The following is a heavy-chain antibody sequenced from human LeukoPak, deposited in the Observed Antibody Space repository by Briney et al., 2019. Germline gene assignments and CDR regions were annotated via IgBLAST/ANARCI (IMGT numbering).Heavy chain of an antibody. CDR3: ARDRSYCSDSGTAY. CDR1: GDSINSGTSY. CDR2: IYTTGNT. Sequence: PSQTLSLTCTVSGDSINSGTSYWSWIRQPAGKGLDWIGPIYTTGNTNYNPSLWRRVTISVDTSKNQFSLRLNSVTAADTAVYFCARDRSYCSDSGTAYWGQGILVTVSS. V-gene: IGHV4-61*02. D-gene: IGHD2-8*02. J-gene: IGHJ4*02.